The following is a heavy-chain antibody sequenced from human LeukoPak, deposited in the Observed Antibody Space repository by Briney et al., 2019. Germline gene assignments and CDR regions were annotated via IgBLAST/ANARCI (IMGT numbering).Heavy chain of an antibody. D-gene: IGHD1-26*01. CDR1: GGSISSYY. V-gene: IGHV4-59*01. J-gene: IGHJ5*02. CDR3: ASYAESYSGPAFDP. Sequence: SETLSLTCTVSGGSISSYYWSWIRQPPGKGLEWIGYIYHSGSTTYDPSLKSRVTISLDTSKNQISLNLTSVTAADTAVYYCASYAESYSGPAFDPWGQGTLVTVSS. CDR2: IYHSGST.